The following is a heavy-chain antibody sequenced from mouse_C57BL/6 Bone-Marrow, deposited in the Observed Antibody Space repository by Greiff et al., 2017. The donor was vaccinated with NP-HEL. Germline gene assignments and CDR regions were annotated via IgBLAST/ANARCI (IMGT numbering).Heavy chain of an antibody. CDR3: ARRIYDYDGSFAY. CDR2: ISSGSSTI. D-gene: IGHD2-4*01. Sequence: EVQLVESGGGLVKPGGSLKLSCAASGFTFSDYGMHWVRQAPEKGLEWVAYISSGSSTIYYADTVKGRFTISRDNAKNTLFLQMTSLRSEDTAMYYCARRIYDYDGSFAYWGQGTLVTVSA. V-gene: IGHV5-17*01. J-gene: IGHJ3*01. CDR1: GFTFSDYG.